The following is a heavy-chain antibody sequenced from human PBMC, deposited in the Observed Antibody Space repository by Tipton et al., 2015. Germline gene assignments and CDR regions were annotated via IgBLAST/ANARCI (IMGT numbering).Heavy chain of an antibody. D-gene: IGHD6-13*01. V-gene: IGHV3-21*01. CDR3: TRGGLKQQREDVSDV. CDR1: GFTFRRYN. J-gene: IGHJ3*01. CDR2: ISSGSGYI. Sequence: SLRLSCAASGFTFRRYNMNWVRQAPGKGLEWVSSISSGSGYIYYADSLKGRFTVSRDNAQTSLYLQMNSLRAEDTAVYYCTRGGLKQQREDVSDVGARGTRLTVPS.